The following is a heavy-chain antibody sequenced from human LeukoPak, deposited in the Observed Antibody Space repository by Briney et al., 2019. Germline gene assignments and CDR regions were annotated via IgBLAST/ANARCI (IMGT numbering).Heavy chain of an antibody. J-gene: IGHJ6*03. D-gene: IGHD2-15*01. CDR2: TYHSGST. V-gene: IGHV4-38-2*02. CDR3: ARGRRIVVVLGATRAHRDYYMDV. CDR1: GYSISSGYY. Sequence: SETLSLTCTVSGYSISSGYYWGWIRQPPGKGLEWIGETYHSGSTNYNPSLKSRVTISLDTSKNQFSLKLSSVTAADTAVYYCARGRRIVVVLGATRAHRDYYMDVWGKGPTVTVSS.